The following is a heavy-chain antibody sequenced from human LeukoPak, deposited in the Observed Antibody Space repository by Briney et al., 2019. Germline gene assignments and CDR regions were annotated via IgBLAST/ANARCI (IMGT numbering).Heavy chain of an antibody. CDR3: ARDLSVGCTSCPYDAFDI. D-gene: IGHD2-2*01. J-gene: IGHJ3*02. Sequence: ASVKVSCKASGYTFTSYYMHWVRQAPGQGLEWMGIINPSGGSTSYAQKFQGRVTMTRDTSTSTVYMELSSLRSEDTAVYHCARDLSVGCTSCPYDAFDIWGQGTMVTVSS. V-gene: IGHV1-46*01. CDR2: INPSGGST. CDR1: GYTFTSYY.